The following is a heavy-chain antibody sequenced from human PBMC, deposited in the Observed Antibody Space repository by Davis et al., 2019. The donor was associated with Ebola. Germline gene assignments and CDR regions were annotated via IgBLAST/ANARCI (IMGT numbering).Heavy chain of an antibody. CDR3: ARGRQGIAVADSRWFDP. Sequence: ASVHVSCRASGYTFTSYAMNRVRQPPGQALEWMGWINTNTGNPTYAQGFTGRFVFSLDTSVSTAYLQISSLKAEDTAVYYCARGRQGIAVADSRWFDPWGQGTLVTVSS. CDR1: GYTFTSYA. V-gene: IGHV7-4-1*02. J-gene: IGHJ5*02. D-gene: IGHD6-19*01. CDR2: INTNTGNP.